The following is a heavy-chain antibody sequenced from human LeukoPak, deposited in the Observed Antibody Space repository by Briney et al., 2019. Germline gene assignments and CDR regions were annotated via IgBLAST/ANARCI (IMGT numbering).Heavy chain of an antibody. CDR2: IYYSGST. V-gene: IGHV4-39*01. J-gene: IGHJ4*02. Sequence: RTSETLSLTCTVSGGSTSSSSYYWGWIRQPPGKGLEWIGSIYYSGSTYYNPSLKSRVTISVDTSKNQFSLKLSSVTAADTAVYYCARRGIATRTSLFDYWGQGTLVTVSS. CDR3: ARRGIATRTSLFDY. D-gene: IGHD6-6*01. CDR1: GGSTSSSSYY.